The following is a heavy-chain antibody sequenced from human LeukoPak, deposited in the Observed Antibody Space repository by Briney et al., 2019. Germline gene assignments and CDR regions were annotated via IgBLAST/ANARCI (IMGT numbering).Heavy chain of an antibody. CDR3: AREPWGYYGSGSIDY. J-gene: IGHJ4*02. D-gene: IGHD3-10*01. V-gene: IGHV1-2*06. CDR1: GYTFTGYY. CDR2: INPNSGRT. Sequence: GASVKVSCKASGYTFTGYYMHWVRQAPGQGLEWMGRINPNSGRTNYAQKFQGRVTMTRDTSISTAYMELSRLRSDDTAVYYCAREPWGYYGSGSIDYWGQGTLVTVSS.